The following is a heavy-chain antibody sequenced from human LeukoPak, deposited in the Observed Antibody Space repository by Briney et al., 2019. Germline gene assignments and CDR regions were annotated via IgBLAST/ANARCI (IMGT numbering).Heavy chain of an antibody. CDR2: ISGSGGST. CDR1: XXTXXSYX. CDR3: XXXXXXXXXXXXXXXXXXXDY. Sequence: AXXXTXXSYXMSWVRQAPGKGXXGVSSISGSGGSTYYADSVKGQFTISRDNSKNTVYLQMDSLTAGDTAVYYXXXXXXXXXXXXXXXXXXXXDYWXXXTXVTVSS. V-gene: IGHV3-23*01. J-gene: IGHJ4*02.